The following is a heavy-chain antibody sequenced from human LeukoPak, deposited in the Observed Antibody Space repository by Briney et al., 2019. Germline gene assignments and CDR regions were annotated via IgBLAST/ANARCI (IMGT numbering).Heavy chain of an antibody. CDR1: GYTFTNYG. CDR3: ARWGLVAPGTYYYYYMGV. CDR2: INAYNGDT. V-gene: IGHV1-18*01. D-gene: IGHD2-2*01. Sequence: GASVKVSCKASGYTFTNYGVSWVRQAPGQGLEWMGWINAYNGDTHYAQNLQGRLTMTTDTSTSMAFMELRSLRPDDTAVYFCARWGLVAPGTYYYYYMGVWGRGTTVTVSS. J-gene: IGHJ6*03.